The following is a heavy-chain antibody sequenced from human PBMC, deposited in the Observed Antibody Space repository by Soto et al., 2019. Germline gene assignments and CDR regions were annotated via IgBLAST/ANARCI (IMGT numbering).Heavy chain of an antibody. V-gene: IGHV3-11*01. D-gene: IGHD3-16*02. J-gene: IGHJ6*03. Sequence: PGGSLRLSCAASGFTFSDYYMSWIRQAPGKWLEWVSYISSSGSTIYYADSVKGRFTISRDNAKNSLYLQMNSLRAEDTAVYYCARGYYDYIWGSYRTYYMDVWGKGTTVTVSS. CDR3: ARGYYDYIWGSYRTYYMDV. CDR2: ISSSGSTI. CDR1: GFTFSDYY.